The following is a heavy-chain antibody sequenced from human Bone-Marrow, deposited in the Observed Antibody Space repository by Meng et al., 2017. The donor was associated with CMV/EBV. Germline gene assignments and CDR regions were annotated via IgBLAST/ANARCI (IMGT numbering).Heavy chain of an antibody. CDR3: AKGGGGYSYGYYFDY. Sequence: EVQLLESGGGLVQPGGSLRICCAASGLTCSSYAMSWVRQAPGKGLEWVSAISGSGGSTYYADSVKGRFTISRDNSKNTLYLQMNSLRAEDTAVYYCAKGGGGYSYGYYFDYWGQGTLVTVSS. CDR1: GLTCSSYA. J-gene: IGHJ4*02. CDR2: ISGSGGST. D-gene: IGHD5-18*01. V-gene: IGHV3-23*01.